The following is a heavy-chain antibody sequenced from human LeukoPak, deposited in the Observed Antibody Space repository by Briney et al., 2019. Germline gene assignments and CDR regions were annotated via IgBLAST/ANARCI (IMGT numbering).Heavy chain of an antibody. CDR3: ARGRLAAAGYYYYYGMDV. D-gene: IGHD6-13*01. J-gene: IGHJ6*02. CDR2: IYYSGST. CDR1: GGSISSYY. Sequence: SETLSLTCTVSGGSISSYYWSWIRQPPGKGLEGLGYIYYSGSTNYNPSLKSRVTISVDTSKNQFSLKLSSVTAADTAVYYCARGRLAAAGYYYYYGMDVWGQGTTVTGSS. V-gene: IGHV4-59*01.